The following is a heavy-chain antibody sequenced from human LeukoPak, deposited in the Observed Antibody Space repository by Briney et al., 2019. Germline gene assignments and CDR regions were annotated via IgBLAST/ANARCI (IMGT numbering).Heavy chain of an antibody. J-gene: IGHJ4*02. CDR2: IYYSGST. CDR3: ASDLITMVRGVN. Sequence: SETLSLTCTVSGGSISSYYWSWIRQPPGKGLEWIGYIYYSGSTNYNPSLKSRVTISVDTSKNQFSLKLSSVTAADTAVYYCASDLITMVRGVNWGQGTLVTVSS. CDR1: GGSISSYY. V-gene: IGHV4-59*01. D-gene: IGHD3-10*01.